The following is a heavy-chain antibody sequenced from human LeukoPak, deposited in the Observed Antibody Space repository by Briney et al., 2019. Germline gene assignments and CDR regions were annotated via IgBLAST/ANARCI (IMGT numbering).Heavy chain of an antibody. CDR3: AITKYYYDSSGSL. J-gene: IGHJ4*02. Sequence: ASVKVSCKASGYTFTSYYIHWVRQAPGQGIEWIGIINPSGGSTNYAQKFQGRVTMTRDTSTSTVYMELSSLRSADTAVYYCAITKYYYDSSGSLWGQGTLVTVSS. D-gene: IGHD3-22*01. CDR1: GYTFTSYY. V-gene: IGHV1-46*01. CDR2: INPSGGST.